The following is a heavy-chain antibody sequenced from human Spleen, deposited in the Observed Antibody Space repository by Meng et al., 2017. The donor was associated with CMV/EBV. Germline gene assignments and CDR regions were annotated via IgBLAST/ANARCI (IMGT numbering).Heavy chain of an antibody. CDR3: ARGKRFSSGRDHYYGMDV. CDR2: SNAGNGNT. V-gene: IGHV1-3*02. Sequence: ASVKVSCKASGYTFTSYAMHWVRQAPGQRLEWMGWSNAGNGNTKYSQEFQGRVTITADESTNTAYMGLSSLRSDDTAVYYCARGKRFSSGRDHYYGMDVWGQGTTVTVSS. D-gene: IGHD3-22*01. CDR1: GYTFTSYA. J-gene: IGHJ6*02.